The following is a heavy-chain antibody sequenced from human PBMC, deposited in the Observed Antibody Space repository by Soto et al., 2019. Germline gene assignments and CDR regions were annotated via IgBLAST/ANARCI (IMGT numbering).Heavy chain of an antibody. J-gene: IGHJ6*03. CDR1: GFTVSSNY. V-gene: IGHV3-66*01. Sequence: GGSLRLSCAASGFTVSSNYMSWVRQAPGKGLEWVSVIYSGGSTYYADSVKGRFTISRDNSKNTLYLQMNSLRAEDTAVYYCGSRRYCSGGSCYSNYYYYYMDVGGKGTTVTVS. D-gene: IGHD2-15*01. CDR3: GSRRYCSGGSCYSNYYYYYMDV. CDR2: IYSGGST.